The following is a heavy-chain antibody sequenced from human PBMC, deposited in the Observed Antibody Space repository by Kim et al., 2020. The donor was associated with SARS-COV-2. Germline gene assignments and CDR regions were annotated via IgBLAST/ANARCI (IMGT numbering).Heavy chain of an antibody. CDR3: ARHPASYHYGMDV. Sequence: SETLSLTCSVSGGSISISTYYWSWIRQPPGKGLEWIGHIYYNGNTNYNPPLKSRVTMSVDTSKNQFSLTLNSVTAADTAVYYCARHPASYHYGMDVWGQGTTVTVSS. V-gene: IGHV4-61*05. CDR1: GGSISISTYY. CDR2: IYYNGNT. D-gene: IGHD3-10*01. J-gene: IGHJ6*02.